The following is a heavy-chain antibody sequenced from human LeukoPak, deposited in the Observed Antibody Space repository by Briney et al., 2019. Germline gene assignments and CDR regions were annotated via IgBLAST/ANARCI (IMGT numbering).Heavy chain of an antibody. V-gene: IGHV4-59*01. CDR3: ARGSAYSYGYGPWYFDL. CDR1: GGSISSYY. CDR2: IYYSGST. D-gene: IGHD5-18*01. J-gene: IGHJ2*01. Sequence: SETLSLTCTVSGGSISSYYWSWIRQPPGKGLEWIGYIYYSGSTNYNPSLKSRVTISVDTSKNQFSLKLSSVTAADTAVYYCARGSAYSYGYGPWYFDLWGRGTLVTVSS.